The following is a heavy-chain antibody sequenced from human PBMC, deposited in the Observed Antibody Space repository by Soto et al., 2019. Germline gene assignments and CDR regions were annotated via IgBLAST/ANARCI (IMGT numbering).Heavy chain of an antibody. CDR3: AKIKPSAIVVVPTAMSYYPDY. J-gene: IGHJ4*02. Sequence: GESLKISCKASGYNFISHYIAWVRHMPGKGLEWMGSISPADSDIRYSPSFQGQVSISADKSINTAYLQWSSLKASDTAIYYCAKIKPSAIVVVPTAMSYYPDYWGQGTPVTVSS. CDR1: GYNFISHY. CDR2: ISPADSDI. D-gene: IGHD2-2*01. V-gene: IGHV5-51*01.